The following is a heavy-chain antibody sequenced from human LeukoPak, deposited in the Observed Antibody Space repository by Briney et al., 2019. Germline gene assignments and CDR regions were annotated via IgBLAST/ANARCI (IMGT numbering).Heavy chain of an antibody. D-gene: IGHD6-13*01. CDR3: ARLRGSSWYYFDY. J-gene: IGHJ4*02. CDR1: GYSISSGYY. Sequence: SETPSLTCAVSGYSISSGYYWGWIRQPPGKGLEWIGYFYHSGSTYYNPSLKSRVTISVDTSKNQFSLKLSSVTAADTAVYYCARLRGSSWYYFDYWGQGTLVTVSS. V-gene: IGHV4-38-2*01. CDR2: FYHSGST.